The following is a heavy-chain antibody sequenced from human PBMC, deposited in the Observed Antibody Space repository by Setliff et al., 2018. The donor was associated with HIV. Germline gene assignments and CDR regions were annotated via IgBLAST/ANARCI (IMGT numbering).Heavy chain of an antibody. V-gene: IGHV1-18*01. CDR2: ISLYNDDT. D-gene: IGHD2-15*01. CDR1: GYTFTSFG. CDR3: TRGSGPRVVVAAPFDY. J-gene: IGHJ4*02. Sequence: ASVKVSCKASGYTFTSFGLSWVRQAPGQGLEWMAWISLYNDDTNLAPRFRGRVTLTTDTSTRTAYLELRTRRSDDTAVYYCTRGSGPRVVVAAPFDYWGQGTLVTVSS.